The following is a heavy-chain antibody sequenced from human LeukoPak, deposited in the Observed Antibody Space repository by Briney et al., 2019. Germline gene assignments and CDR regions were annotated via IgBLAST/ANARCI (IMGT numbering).Heavy chain of an antibody. CDR1: GFTLRSYE. CDR2: ISSSGSII. J-gene: IGHJ5*02. V-gene: IGHV3-48*03. D-gene: IGHD6-13*01. CDR3: ARGGLAAAGLTFNWFDP. Sequence: GGSLRLSCGASGFTLRSYEMNWVRQAPGKGLEWVSYISSSGSIIYYADSVKGRFTISRDNAKNSLYLQMNSPRADDTAVYYCARGGLAAAGLTFNWFDPWGLGTLVTVSS.